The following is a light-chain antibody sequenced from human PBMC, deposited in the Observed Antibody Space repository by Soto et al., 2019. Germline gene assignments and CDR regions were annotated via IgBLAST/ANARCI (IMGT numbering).Light chain of an antibody. V-gene: IGLV1-40*01. J-gene: IGLJ2*01. CDR2: GNS. Sequence: QSVLTQPPSASGAPGQRVTISCTGSSSNIGAGYDVHWYQQLPGTAPKLLIYGNSNRPSGVPDRFSGSKSGTSASLAITGLQAEDEADYYCHSYDSSLSGVVFGGGTKLTVL. CDR1: SSNIGAGYD. CDR3: HSYDSSLSGVV.